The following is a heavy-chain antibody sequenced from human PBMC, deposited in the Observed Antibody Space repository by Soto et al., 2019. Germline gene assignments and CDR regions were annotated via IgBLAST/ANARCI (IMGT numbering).Heavy chain of an antibody. J-gene: IGHJ2*01. Sequence: PSDTPSLTFAVYGWSFSDYYWSWIRQSPGKGLEWIGEINHSGSTNYNPSLKSRVTISVDTSKNQFSLKLSSVTAADTAVYYCARELPSRYFDLWGRGTPFTVSS. CDR2: INHSGST. D-gene: IGHD3-10*01. CDR1: GWSFSDYY. CDR3: ARELPSRYFDL. V-gene: IGHV4-34*01.